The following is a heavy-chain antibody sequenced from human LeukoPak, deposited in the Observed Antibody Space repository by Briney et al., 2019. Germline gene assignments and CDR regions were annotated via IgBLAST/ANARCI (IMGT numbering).Heavy chain of an antibody. V-gene: IGHV1-2*02. J-gene: IGHJ6*03. CDR3: ARDGEYQPPNSGYYYYMDV. Sequence: GASVKVSCKASGYTFTGYYVRWVRQAPGQGLEWMGWIIPNSGGTHSAQKFQGRVTMTRDTSISTAYMELSRLKSDDTAIYYCARDGEYQPPNSGYYYYMDVWGKGTTVTVSS. CDR1: GYTFTGYY. D-gene: IGHD2-2*01. CDR2: IIPNSGGT.